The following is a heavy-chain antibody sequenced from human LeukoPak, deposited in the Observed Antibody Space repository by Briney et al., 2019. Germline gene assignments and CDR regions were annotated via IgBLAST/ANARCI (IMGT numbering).Heavy chain of an antibody. V-gene: IGHV1-2*02. D-gene: IGHD1-14*01. J-gene: IGHJ4*02. CDR1: GYTFTEQY. CDR3: ARGPLPADYFDY. Sequence: ASVKVSCKASGYTFTEQYIHWVRQAPGQGLEWMGWINPNSGGTNYAQKFQGRVTMTRDTSISTAYMELTRLRSDDTAVYYCARGPLPADYFDYWGQGTLVTVSS. CDR2: INPNSGGT.